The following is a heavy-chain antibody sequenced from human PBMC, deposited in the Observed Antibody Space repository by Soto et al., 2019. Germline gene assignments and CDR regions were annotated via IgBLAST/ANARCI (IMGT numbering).Heavy chain of an antibody. CDR2: MSNSGGNR. CDR1: GFTFSTYA. D-gene: IGHD6-19*01. CDR3: AKDAARTSGWYYFDY. V-gene: IGHV3-23*01. J-gene: IGHJ4*02. Sequence: GGSLRLSCATSGFTFSTYAMGWVRQAPGKGLEWVSVMSNSGGNRYYADSVKGRFTISRDNSKNTLYLQMSSLRAEDTAVYYCAKDAARTSGWYYFDYWGQGTLVTVSS.